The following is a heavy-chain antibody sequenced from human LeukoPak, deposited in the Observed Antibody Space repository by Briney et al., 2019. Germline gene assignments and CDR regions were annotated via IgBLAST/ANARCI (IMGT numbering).Heavy chain of an antibody. CDR2: IYTGGST. V-gene: IGHV3-66*01. J-gene: IGHJ6*02. Sequence: PGGSLRLSCAASGFTVSSNYMSWVRQAPGKGLEWVSFIYTGGSTYYADSVKGRFTISRDNSKNTLYLQMNSLRAEDTAMYYCARDWSYYYGIDVWGQGTTVTVSS. CDR1: GFTVSSNY. CDR3: ARDWSYYYGIDV. D-gene: IGHD1-1*01.